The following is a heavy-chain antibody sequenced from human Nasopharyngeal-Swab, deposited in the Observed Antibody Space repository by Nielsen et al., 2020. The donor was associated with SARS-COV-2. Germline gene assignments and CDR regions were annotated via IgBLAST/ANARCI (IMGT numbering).Heavy chain of an antibody. CDR1: GDSISSNSYY. J-gene: IGHJ2*01. Sequence: SETLSLTCTVAGDSISSNSYYWGWIRQPPGKGLEWIGSLYYSGSSYYNPSLKSRVTVSVDTSKNQFSLKLSSVTAADTAVYYCARDPRVYYYDRSTSWYFDLWGRGTLVTVSS. D-gene: IGHD3-22*01. V-gene: IGHV4-39*07. CDR3: ARDPRVYYYDRSTSWYFDL. CDR2: LYYSGSS.